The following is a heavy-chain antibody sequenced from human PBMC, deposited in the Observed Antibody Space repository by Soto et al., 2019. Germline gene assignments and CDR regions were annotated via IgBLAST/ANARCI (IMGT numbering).Heavy chain of an antibody. CDR2: ISSSGSTI. Sequence: GSLRLSCAASGFTFSTYSMNWVRQAPGKGLEWVSYISSSGSTIYYADSVKGRFTISRDNAKNSLYLQMNSLRDEDTAVYYCARVNYYGSGTNWFDPWGQGTQVTVSS. CDR3: ARVNYYGSGTNWFDP. J-gene: IGHJ5*02. V-gene: IGHV3-48*02. CDR1: GFTFSTYS. D-gene: IGHD3-10*01.